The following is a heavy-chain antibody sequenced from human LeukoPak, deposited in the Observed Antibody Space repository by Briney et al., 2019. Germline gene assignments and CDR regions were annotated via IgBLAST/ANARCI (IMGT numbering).Heavy chain of an antibody. Sequence: SETLSLTCTDSGGSISSYYWSWIRQPPGKGLEWIGYIYYSGSTNYNPSLKSRVTISVDTSKNQFSLKLSSVTAADTAVYYCARGVYNWNDGSHFDYWGQGTLVTVSS. CDR3: ARGVYNWNDGSHFDY. CDR2: IYYSGST. J-gene: IGHJ4*02. CDR1: GGSISSYY. D-gene: IGHD1-1*01. V-gene: IGHV4-59*08.